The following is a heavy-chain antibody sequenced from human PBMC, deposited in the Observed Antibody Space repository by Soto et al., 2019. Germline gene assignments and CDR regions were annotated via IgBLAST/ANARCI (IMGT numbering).Heavy chain of an antibody. V-gene: IGHV3-30*18. J-gene: IGHJ4*02. CDR2: ISYDGSNK. CDR3: AKDWRGGTMRG. Sequence: QVQLVESGGGVVQPGRSLRLSCAASGFTFSSYGMHWVRQAPGKGLEWVAVISYDGSNKYYADSVKGRFTISRDNSKNTLYLQMNSLRAEDTAVYYCAKDWRGGTMRGWGQGTLVTVSS. D-gene: IGHD3-22*01. CDR1: GFTFSSYG.